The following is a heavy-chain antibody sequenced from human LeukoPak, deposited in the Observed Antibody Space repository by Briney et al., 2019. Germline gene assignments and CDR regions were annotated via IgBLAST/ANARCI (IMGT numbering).Heavy chain of an antibody. V-gene: IGHV1-18*01. Sequence: ASAKVSCKASDYTFTSYGISWVRQAPGQGLEWMGWISTHTGDTKYTQKLQGRVTMTADTSTRTAYMELRSLRSDDTAVYYCARGWIEMPTVYFDYWGQGTLVSVPS. CDR2: ISTHTGDT. J-gene: IGHJ4*02. CDR1: DYTFTSYG. CDR3: ARGWIEMPTVYFDY. D-gene: IGHD5-24*01.